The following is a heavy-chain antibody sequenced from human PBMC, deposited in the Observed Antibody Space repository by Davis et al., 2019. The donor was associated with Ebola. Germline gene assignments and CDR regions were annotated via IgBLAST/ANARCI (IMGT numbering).Heavy chain of an antibody. CDR3: ARDLSYCSGGSCFIYYYYGMDV. Sequence: GESLKISCAASGFTVSSNYMSWVRQAPGKGLEWVAVISYDGSNKYYADSVKGRFTISRDNSKNTLYLQMNSLRAEDTAVYYCARDLSYCSGGSCFIYYYYGMDVWGQGTTVTVSS. V-gene: IGHV3-30-3*01. J-gene: IGHJ6*02. D-gene: IGHD2-15*01. CDR2: ISYDGSNK. CDR1: GFTVSSNY.